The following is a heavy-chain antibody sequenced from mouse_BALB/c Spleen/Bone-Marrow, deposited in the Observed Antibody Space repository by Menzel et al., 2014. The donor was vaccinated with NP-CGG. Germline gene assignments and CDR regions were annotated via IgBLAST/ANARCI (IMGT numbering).Heavy chain of an antibody. Sequence: QVQLQQSGPELVRPGVSVKISCKGFGYTFTDYAMHWVKQSHAKSLEWIGVINTYSGNTNYNQNFKGKATMTVDKSSSTAFMELARLTYEDSAIYYCAREGYASTAWFAYWGQGTLVTVSA. D-gene: IGHD1-1*01. CDR1: GYTFTDYA. CDR3: AREGYASTAWFAY. V-gene: IGHV1-67*01. CDR2: INTYSGNT. J-gene: IGHJ3*01.